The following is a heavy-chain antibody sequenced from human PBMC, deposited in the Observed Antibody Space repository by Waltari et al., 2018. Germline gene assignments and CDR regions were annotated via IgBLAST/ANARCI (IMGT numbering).Heavy chain of an antibody. CDR1: GGSISSHY. D-gene: IGHD6-19*01. CDR2: FDYSVRA. J-gene: IGHJ5*02. V-gene: IGHV4-59*11. Sequence: QVQLQESGPGLVKPSETLSLTCTVSGGSISSHYWSWIRQPPGKGLEWFGLFDYSVRASYTPSLKSRVTISVDTSKDQFSLKLSSVTAADTAVYYCVRDHRGAVAPPNLFDPWGQGTLVTVSS. CDR3: VRDHRGAVAPPNLFDP.